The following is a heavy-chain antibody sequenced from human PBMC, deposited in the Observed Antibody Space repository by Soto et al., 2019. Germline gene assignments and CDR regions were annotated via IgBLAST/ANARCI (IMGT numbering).Heavy chain of an antibody. Sequence: QVQLVESGGGVVQPGRSLRLSCAASGFTFSSYAMHWVRQAPGKGLEWVAVISYDGSNKYYADSVKGRFTISRDNSKNTLYLQMNSLRAEDTAVYYCARERGGYYDSSGYGYFGYWGQGTLVTVSS. CDR1: GFTFSSYA. CDR2: ISYDGSNK. J-gene: IGHJ4*02. CDR3: ARERGGYYDSSGYGYFGY. V-gene: IGHV3-30-3*01. D-gene: IGHD3-22*01.